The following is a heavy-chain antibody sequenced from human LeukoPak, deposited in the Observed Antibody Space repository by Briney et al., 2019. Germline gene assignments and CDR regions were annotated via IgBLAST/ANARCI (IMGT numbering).Heavy chain of an antibody. J-gene: IGHJ3*02. CDR1: GYTFTGYY. CDR2: INPNSGGT. CDR3: ARGMRVYYYGSGSYKYAFDI. V-gene: IGHV1-2*04. D-gene: IGHD3-10*01. Sequence: ASVKVSCKASGYTFTGYYMHWVRQAPGQGLEWMGWINPNSGGTNYAQKLQGWVTMTRDTSISTAYMELSRLRSDDTAVYYCARGMRVYYYGSGSYKYAFDIWGQGTMVTVSS.